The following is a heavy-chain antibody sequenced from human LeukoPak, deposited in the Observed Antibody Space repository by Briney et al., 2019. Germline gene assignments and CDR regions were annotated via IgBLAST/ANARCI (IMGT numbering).Heavy chain of an antibody. V-gene: IGHV3-21*01. D-gene: IGHD6-19*01. CDR2: ISSSSSYI. Sequence: GGSLRLSCAASGFTFSSYSMNWVRQAPGEGLEWVSSISSSSSYIYYSDSVKGRFTLSTDNAKNSLSLHMNSLRAEDTAVYYCARDLVIAVAAPMDVWGKGTTVTVSS. CDR3: ARDLVIAVAAPMDV. CDR1: GFTFSSYS. J-gene: IGHJ6*04.